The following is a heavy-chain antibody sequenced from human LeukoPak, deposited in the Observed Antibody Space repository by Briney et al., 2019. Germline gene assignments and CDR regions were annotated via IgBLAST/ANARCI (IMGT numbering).Heavy chain of an antibody. J-gene: IGHJ4*02. V-gene: IGHV4-39*07. Sequence: SETLSLTCPVSGGSISSSNYYWGWIRQPPGKGLEWIGAIYYSGSTYYNPSLKSRVTISLDTSKNQFSLKLSSVTAADTAVYYCARDLGSHYWGQGTLVTVSS. CDR3: ARDLGSHY. D-gene: IGHD3-16*01. CDR1: GGSISSSNYY. CDR2: IYYSGST.